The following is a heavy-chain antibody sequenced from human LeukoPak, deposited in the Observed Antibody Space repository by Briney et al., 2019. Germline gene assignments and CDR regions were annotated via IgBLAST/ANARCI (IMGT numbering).Heavy chain of an antibody. CDR2: ISRGGNSK. CDR3: AKDQFLDY. J-gene: IGHJ4*02. Sequence: GGSLRLSCEASGFAFSIYRMNWVRQAPGKGLEWVSSISRGGNSKYSADSVKGRFTISRDNAKKSLDLQMDSLRAEDTAVYYCAKDQFLDYWGQGTLVTVSS. V-gene: IGHV3-21*04. CDR1: GFAFSIYR.